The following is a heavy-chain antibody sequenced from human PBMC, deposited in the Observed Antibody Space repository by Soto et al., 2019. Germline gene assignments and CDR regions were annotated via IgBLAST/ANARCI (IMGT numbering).Heavy chain of an antibody. V-gene: IGHV1-69*01. D-gene: IGHD2-2*01. Sequence: QVQLVQSGAEVKKPGSSVKVSCKASRGTFSSYAISWVRQAPGQGLEWMGGIIPISETTNYAQKFQGRVTITADESKSTAYMELSSLRSEDTAVYYCPRSQGSSTSLEIYYYYYYGMDVWGQGTTVTVSS. J-gene: IGHJ6*02. CDR2: IIPISETT. CDR3: PRSQGSSTSLEIYYYYYYGMDV. CDR1: RGTFSSYA.